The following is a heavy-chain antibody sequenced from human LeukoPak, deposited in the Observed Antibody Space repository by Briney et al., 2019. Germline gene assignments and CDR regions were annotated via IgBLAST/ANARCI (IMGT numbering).Heavy chain of an antibody. V-gene: IGHV3-66*01. D-gene: IGHD3-22*01. J-gene: IGHJ4*02. CDR2: IYSGGST. CDR3: ARMSVYDSSGYYFDY. CDR1: GFTVSSNY. Sequence: GGSLRLSCAASGFTVSSNYMSWVRQAPGKGLEWVSVIYSGGSTYYADSVKGRFTISRDNSKNTLYLQMNSLRAEDTAVYYCARMSVYDSSGYYFDYWGQGTLVTVSS.